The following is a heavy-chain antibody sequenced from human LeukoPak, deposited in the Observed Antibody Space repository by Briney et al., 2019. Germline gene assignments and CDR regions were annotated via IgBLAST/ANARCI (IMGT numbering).Heavy chain of an antibody. CDR3: AKSGGYGLIDY. D-gene: IGHD1-26*01. J-gene: IGHJ4*02. V-gene: IGHV4-34*01. CDR2: INHSGST. CDR1: GGSFSGYY. Sequence: KASETLSLTCAVHGGSFSGYYWSWIRQPPGKGLEWIGEINHSGSTNYNPSLKSRVTISVDTSKNQFSLKLSSVTAADTAVYYCAKSGGYGLIDYWGQGTLVTVSS.